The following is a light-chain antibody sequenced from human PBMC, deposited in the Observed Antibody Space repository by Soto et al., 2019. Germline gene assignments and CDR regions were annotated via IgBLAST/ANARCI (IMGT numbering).Light chain of an antibody. CDR3: SSYTTGSTLV. J-gene: IGLJ2*01. CDR2: EVS. CDR1: SSDVGAYDY. Sequence: QSALTQPASVSGSPGQSITISCTGTSSDVGAYDYVSWYQQHPGKAPKLMIYEVSSRPSGVSNRFSGSKSGNTASLTISGLQADDEADYYCSSYTTGSTLVFGGGTKVTVL. V-gene: IGLV2-14*01.